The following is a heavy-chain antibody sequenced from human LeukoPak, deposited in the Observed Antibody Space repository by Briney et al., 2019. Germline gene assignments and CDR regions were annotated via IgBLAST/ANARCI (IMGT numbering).Heavy chain of an antibody. J-gene: IGHJ4*02. V-gene: IGHV3-23*01. CDR2: ITGSGGNT. Sequence: GGSLRLSCAASGFSFSSYGMSWVRQGPGKGLEWVSTITGSGGNTDYADSVKGRFTISRDNAKNSLFLQMNSPRAEDTAVYYCARGQGLQLKSGSDYWGQGTLVTVSS. CDR3: ARGQGLQLKSGSDY. CDR1: GFSFSSYG. D-gene: IGHD5-24*01.